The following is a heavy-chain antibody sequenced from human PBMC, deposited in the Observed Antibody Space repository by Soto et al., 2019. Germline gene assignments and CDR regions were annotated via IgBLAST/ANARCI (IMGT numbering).Heavy chain of an antibody. Sequence: PGWSLRLSCGASGFTCSSYCMNFVRQAPGKGLVWGSWMHPYETGISYADCVKGRFTVSRDTGKNTLYLQMDSLRGEDTAVYYCTRGGMEPFDDGVQGARVT. D-gene: IGHD1-1*01. J-gene: IGHJ4*02. V-gene: IGHV3-74*01. CDR3: TRGGMEPFDD. CDR2: MHPYETGI. CDR1: GFTCSSYC.